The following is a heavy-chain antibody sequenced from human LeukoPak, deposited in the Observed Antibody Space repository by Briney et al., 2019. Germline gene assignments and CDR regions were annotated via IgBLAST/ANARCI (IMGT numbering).Heavy chain of an antibody. CDR3: ARVMDYDSSGYYQAPFDY. CDR1: GFTFSSYA. D-gene: IGHD3-22*01. CDR2: ISSNGGST. J-gene: IGHJ4*02. V-gene: IGHV3-64*01. Sequence: GGSLRLSCAASGFTFSSYAMHWVRQAPGEGLEYVSAISSNGGSTYYANSVKGRFTISRDNSKNTLYLQMGSLRAEDMAVYYCARVMDYDSSGYYQAPFDYWGQGTLVTVSS.